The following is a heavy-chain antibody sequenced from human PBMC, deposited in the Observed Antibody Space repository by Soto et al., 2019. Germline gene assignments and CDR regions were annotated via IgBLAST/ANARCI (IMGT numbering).Heavy chain of an antibody. J-gene: IGHJ6*02. CDR1: GFTFITYI. CDR2: IGGVSNYI. CDR3: VREVDLAAIRPQYYRGLDI. D-gene: IGHD2-15*01. Sequence: EVQLVESGGGLVQPGGSLRLSCETSGFTFITYIMHWVRQAPGKGLERVASIGGVSNYINYADSVKGRFNISRDNAVKPQYLQMDSLKVEDTGVYYCVREVDLAAIRPQYYRGLDIWGQGTTVTVSS. V-gene: IGHV3-21*01.